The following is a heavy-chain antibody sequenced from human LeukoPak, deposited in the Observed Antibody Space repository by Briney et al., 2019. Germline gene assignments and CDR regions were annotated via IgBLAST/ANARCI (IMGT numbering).Heavy chain of an antibody. V-gene: IGHV3-48*01. CDR3: ARPDYGGNSGEYYYYGMDV. J-gene: IGHJ6*02. CDR2: ISGSSSTM. CDR1: GFTFSSYS. D-gene: IGHD4-23*01. Sequence: GGSLRLSCAASGFTFSSYSMNWVRQAPGKGLEWISYISGSSSTMYYADSVKGRFTISRDNAKSSLFLQMDSLRAEDTAVYYCARPDYGGNSGEYYYYGMDVWGQGTTVTVSS.